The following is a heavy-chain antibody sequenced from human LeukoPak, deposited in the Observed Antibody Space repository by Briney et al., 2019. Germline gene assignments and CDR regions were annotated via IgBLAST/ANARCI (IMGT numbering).Heavy chain of an antibody. D-gene: IGHD2-21*02. V-gene: IGHV3-30*18. Sequence: GGSLRLSCAASGITFSMYGMHWVRQAPGKGLEWLAVISSDGSEIHFADSVKGRFTISRDNSKNTLYMQMNSVRAEDTAVCYCMKTRSSSDDWDSKFEFWGQGTLVTVSS. J-gene: IGHJ4*02. CDR3: MKTRSSSDDWDSKFEF. CDR1: GITFSMYG. CDR2: ISSDGSEI.